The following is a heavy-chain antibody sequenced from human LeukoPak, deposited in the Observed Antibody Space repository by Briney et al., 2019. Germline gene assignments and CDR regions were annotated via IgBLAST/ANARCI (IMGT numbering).Heavy chain of an antibody. Sequence: SETLSLTCAVYGGSFSGYYWSWIRQPPGKGLEWIGEINHSGSTNYNSSLKSRVTISVDTSKNQFSLKLSSVTAADTAVYYCARGKRYYDSSGYHRYYYGMDVWGQGTTVTVSS. CDR1: GGSFSGYY. J-gene: IGHJ6*02. V-gene: IGHV4-34*01. D-gene: IGHD3-22*01. CDR2: INHSGST. CDR3: ARGKRYYDSSGYHRYYYGMDV.